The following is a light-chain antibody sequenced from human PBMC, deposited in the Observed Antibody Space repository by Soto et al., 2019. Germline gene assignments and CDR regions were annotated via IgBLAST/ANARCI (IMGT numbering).Light chain of an antibody. J-gene: IGKJ1*01. CDR1: QSVGGTF. CDR2: GAS. V-gene: IGKV3-20*01. Sequence: EIVLTQSPGTLSLSPVEGATLSCRASQSVGGTFLAWYQQKGGQAPRLLIHGASNRATGIPDRFSGSGSGTDFTLTISRLEPEDFAVYYCQQYGGSPRTFGQGTTGDIK. CDR3: QQYGGSPRT.